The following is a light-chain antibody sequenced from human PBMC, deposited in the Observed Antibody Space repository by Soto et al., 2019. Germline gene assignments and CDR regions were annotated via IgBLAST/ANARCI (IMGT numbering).Light chain of an antibody. J-gene: IGKJ4*01. CDR2: DTS. V-gene: IGKV3-15*01. CDR1: QGIGST. Sequence: EIVMTQSPATLSVSPGEGATLSCRASQGIGSTLAWYQQKPGQTPRVLIYDTSIRATGVPARFRGSASGTEFTLTTTSLHSEAFAVYYCHHYANWPRTFGGGTRVESK. CDR3: HHYANWPRT.